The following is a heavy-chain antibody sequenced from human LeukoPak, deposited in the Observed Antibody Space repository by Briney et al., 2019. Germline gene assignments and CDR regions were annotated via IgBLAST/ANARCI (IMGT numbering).Heavy chain of an antibody. CDR1: GYTFTGYY. CDR2: INPNSGGT. V-gene: IGHV1-2*02. D-gene: IGHD3-10*01. J-gene: IGHJ4*02. CDR3: ARRGEVSYYYFDY. Sequence: GASVKVSCKASGYTFTGYYMHWVRQAPGQGLEWMGWINPNSGGTNYAQKFQGRVTMTRDTSITTAYLQWSSLKASDTAIYYCARRGEVSYYYFDYWGQGTMVTVSS.